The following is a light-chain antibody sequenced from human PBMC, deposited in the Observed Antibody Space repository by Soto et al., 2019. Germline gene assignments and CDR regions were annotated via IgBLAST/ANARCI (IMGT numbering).Light chain of an antibody. CDR3: QQYTTYWT. CDR2: DAS. V-gene: IGKV1-5*01. J-gene: IGKJ1*01. CDR1: QGISRW. Sequence: DIQMTQYTSTLSASLGDRVTITCRASQGISRWLAWYQQRPGKAPKLLIYDASTLHSGVSSRFSGSGSGTEFTLTISSLQPNDSATYYCQQYTTYWTFGQGSIVDI.